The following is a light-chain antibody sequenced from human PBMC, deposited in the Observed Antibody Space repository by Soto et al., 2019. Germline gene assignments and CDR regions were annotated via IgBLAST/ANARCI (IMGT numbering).Light chain of an antibody. V-gene: IGKV3-20*01. CDR2: GAS. Sequence: EIVLTQSPGTLSLSPGERATLSCRASQSVSSTYLAWYQQRPGQAPRLLIYGASSRATGIPDRFSGSGSGTDFTLTISRLEPEDFAVYYCHQYSSSTKTFGQGTK. J-gene: IGKJ1*01. CDR3: HQYSSSTKT. CDR1: QSVSSTY.